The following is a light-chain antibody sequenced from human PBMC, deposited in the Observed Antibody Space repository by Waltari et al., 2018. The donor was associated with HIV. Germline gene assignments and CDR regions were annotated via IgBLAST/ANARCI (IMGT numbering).Light chain of an antibody. CDR3: QVWDTNTDQYVI. Sequence: SYVLTQSPSVSVAPGKTARITCGGKKIGSKRVNWFQQQPGQAPVMFIYHDTDRPSGIPDRFSGSNSEDTATLTIRRVEAGDEADYYCQVWDTNTDQYVIFGGGTNLAV. CDR1: KIGSKR. V-gene: IGLV3-21*01. J-gene: IGLJ2*01. CDR2: HDT.